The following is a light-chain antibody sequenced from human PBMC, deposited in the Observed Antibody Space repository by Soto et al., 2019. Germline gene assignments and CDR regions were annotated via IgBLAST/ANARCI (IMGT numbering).Light chain of an antibody. J-gene: IGKJ1*01. CDR3: QQYKSSPT. CDR2: KAS. V-gene: IGKV1-5*03. CDR1: QSISSW. Sequence: DIQMTQSPSTLSASVGDRVTITCRASQSISSWLAWYQQKPGKAPKLLIYKASSLESGVPSRFSGSGSGTEFTLTISSLQPDAFATYYCQQYKSSPTFGQGTKVEIK.